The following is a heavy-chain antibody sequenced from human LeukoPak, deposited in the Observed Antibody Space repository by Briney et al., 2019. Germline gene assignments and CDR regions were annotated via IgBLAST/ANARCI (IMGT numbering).Heavy chain of an antibody. V-gene: IGHV3-7*01. CDR2: IKQDGSEK. J-gene: IGHJ4*02. CDR3: ARDGDDFWSGYTFD. Sequence: GGSLRLSCAAYRFTFSSYWMSWVRQAPGKGLEGVANIKQDGSEKYYVDSVKGRFTISRDNAKNSLYLQMNSLRAEDTAVYYCARDGDDFWSGYTFDWGQGTLVTVSS. CDR1: RFTFSSYW. D-gene: IGHD3-3*01.